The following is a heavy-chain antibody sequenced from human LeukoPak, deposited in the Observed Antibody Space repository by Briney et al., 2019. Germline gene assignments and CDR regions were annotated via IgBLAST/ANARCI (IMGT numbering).Heavy chain of an antibody. CDR2: IYPGDSDT. CDR1: GYSFTSYW. D-gene: IGHD5-24*01. Sequence: GESLKISCKGSGYSFTSYWIGWVRQMPGKGLEWMGIIYPGDSDTRYSPSFQGQVTISADKSISTAYLQWSSLKASDTAMYYCARHPGRDGYNTPFDYWGQGTLVTVSS. CDR3: ARHPGRDGYNTPFDY. J-gene: IGHJ4*02. V-gene: IGHV5-51*01.